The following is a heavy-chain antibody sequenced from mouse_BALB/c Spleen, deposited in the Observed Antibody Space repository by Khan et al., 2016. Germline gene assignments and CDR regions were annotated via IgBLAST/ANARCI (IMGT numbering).Heavy chain of an antibody. CDR2: ISYSGST. CDR3: ARTYYGSSYEGYFDV. CDR1: GYSITSDYA. D-gene: IGHD1-1*01. J-gene: IGHJ1*01. Sequence: EVQLQESGPGLVKPSQSLSLTCTVTGYSITSDYAWNWIRQFPGNKLEWMGYISYSGSTSYNQSLKSRISITRDTSKNQFFLQLNSVTTEDTATYYCARTYYGSSYEGYFDVWGAGTTVTVSS. V-gene: IGHV3-2*02.